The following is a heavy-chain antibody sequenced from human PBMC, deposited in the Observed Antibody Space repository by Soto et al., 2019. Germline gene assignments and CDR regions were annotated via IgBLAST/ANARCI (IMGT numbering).Heavy chain of an antibody. D-gene: IGHD3-10*01. CDR3: ARAGTTMVRGVISGWFDP. CDR1: GGSFSGYY. Sequence: PSETLSLTCAVYGGSFSGYYWTWIRQPPGKGLEWIGDITYSGSTNYNPSLKSRVTISVDTSKNQFSLKLSSVTAADTAVYYCARAGTTMVRGVISGWFDPWGQGTLVTVSS. V-gene: IGHV4-34*01. J-gene: IGHJ5*02. CDR2: ITYSGST.